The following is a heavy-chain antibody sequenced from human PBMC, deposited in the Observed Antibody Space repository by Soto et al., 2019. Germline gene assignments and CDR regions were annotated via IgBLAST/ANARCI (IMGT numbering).Heavy chain of an antibody. D-gene: IGHD3-10*01. CDR3: ARVVRGVVNWFDP. Sequence: HLVQSGPEVKRPGASITVSCKTSGDTFANFGLSWVRQAPGQGLEWMGWIATHNNNKNYAQKFQGRLTLTTDTSTSTAYMELESLGYDDTAVYYCARVVRGVVNWFDPWGEGTLVTVSS. CDR2: IATHNNNK. CDR1: GDTFANFG. J-gene: IGHJ5*02. V-gene: IGHV1-18*01.